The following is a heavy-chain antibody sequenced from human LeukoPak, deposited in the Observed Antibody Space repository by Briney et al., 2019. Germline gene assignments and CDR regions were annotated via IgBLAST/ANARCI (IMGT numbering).Heavy chain of an antibody. D-gene: IGHD5-12*01. CDR3: ARVYIVATMGYFDY. V-gene: IGHV1-2*02. CDR2: INPNSGGT. CDR1: GHTFTGYY. Sequence: GASVKVSCKASGHTFTGYYMHWVRQAPGQGLEWMGWINPNSGGTNYAQKFQGRVTMTGDTSISTAYMELRRLRSDDTAVYYCARVYIVATMGYFDYWGQGPLVTVSS. J-gene: IGHJ4*02.